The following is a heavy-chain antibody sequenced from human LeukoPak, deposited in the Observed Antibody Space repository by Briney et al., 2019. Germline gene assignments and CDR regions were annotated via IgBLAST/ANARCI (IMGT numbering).Heavy chain of an antibody. J-gene: IGHJ4*02. CDR2: IKQDGSEK. Sequence: GGSLRLSCAASGFTFSSYWMSWVRQAPGKGLEWVANIKQDGSEKYYVDSVKGRFTISRDNAKNSLFLQMNSLRVGDTAVYYCATWTGITPYWGQGTLVTVSS. D-gene: IGHD1-20*01. CDR3: ATWTGITPY. CDR1: GFTFSSYW. V-gene: IGHV3-7*03.